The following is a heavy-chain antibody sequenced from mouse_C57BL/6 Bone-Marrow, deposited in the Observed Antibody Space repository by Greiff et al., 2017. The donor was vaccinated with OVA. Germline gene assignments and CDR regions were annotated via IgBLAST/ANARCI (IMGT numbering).Heavy chain of an antibody. CDR2: IDPANGNT. V-gene: IGHV14-3*01. CDR1: GFTIKNTY. Sequence: VQLQQSVAELVRPGASVKLSCTASGFTIKNTYMHWVKQRPEQGLEWIGRIDPANGNTNYAPKFQGKATITADTSSNTAYLQLSSLTSEDTAIYYCANGFGNYVPYWGQGTTLTVSS. J-gene: IGHJ2*01. CDR3: ANGFGNYVPY. D-gene: IGHD2-1*01.